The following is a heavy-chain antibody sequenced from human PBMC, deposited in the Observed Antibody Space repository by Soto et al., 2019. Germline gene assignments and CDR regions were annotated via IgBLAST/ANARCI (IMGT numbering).Heavy chain of an antibody. V-gene: IGHV4-34*01. CDR2: INHSRST. Sequence: PSETLSLTCAVYGGSFSGYYWSCLRQPPGKGLERIGEINHSRSTNYNPSLKSRVTISVDTSKNQFSLKLSSVTAADTAVYYCATDLKGSGSYYKKFYYYYGMDVWGQGTTVT. D-gene: IGHD3-10*01. CDR1: GGSFSGYY. CDR3: ATDLKGSGSYYKKFYYYYGMDV. J-gene: IGHJ6*02.